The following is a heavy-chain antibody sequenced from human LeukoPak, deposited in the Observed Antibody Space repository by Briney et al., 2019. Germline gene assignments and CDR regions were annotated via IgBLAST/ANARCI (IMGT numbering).Heavy chain of an antibody. D-gene: IGHD6-19*01. CDR1: GFIFDDHG. CDR2: IKQDGSEK. CDR3: ARVGGWPLDAFDI. V-gene: IGHV3-7*01. Sequence: GGSLRLSCAASGFIFDDHGMSWVRQAPGKGLEWVAIIKQDGSEKYYVDSVKGRFTISRDNAKNSLYLQMNSLRAEDTAVYYCARVGGWPLDAFDIWGQGTMVTVSS. J-gene: IGHJ3*02.